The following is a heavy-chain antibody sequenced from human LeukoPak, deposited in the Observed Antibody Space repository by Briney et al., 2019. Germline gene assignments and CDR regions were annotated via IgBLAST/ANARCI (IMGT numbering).Heavy chain of an antibody. D-gene: IGHD3-16*01. Sequence: GGSLRLSCAASGFNFSSYSMNWVRQAPGKGLEWVSYISSSSSTIYFADSVKGRFTISRDNAKNSLSLQMNSLRAEDTAVYYCARGVGGAPNYFDYWGQGTLVTVPS. CDR3: ARGVGGAPNYFDY. V-gene: IGHV3-48*01. CDR1: GFNFSSYS. CDR2: ISSSSSTI. J-gene: IGHJ4*02.